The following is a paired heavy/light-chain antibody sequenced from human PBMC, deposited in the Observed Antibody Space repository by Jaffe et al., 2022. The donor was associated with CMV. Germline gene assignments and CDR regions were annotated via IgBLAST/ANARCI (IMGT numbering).Heavy chain of an antibody. V-gene: IGHV1-18*04. D-gene: IGHD6-19*01. CDR3: ARDLSTGYSSGWYGNYFDY. Sequence: QVQLVQSGAEVKKPGASVKVSCKASGYTFTSYGISWVRQAPGQGLEWMGWISAYNGNTNYAQKLQGRVTMTTDTSTSTAYMELRSLRSDDTAVYYCARDLSTGYSSGWYGNYFDYWGQGTLVTVSS. J-gene: IGHJ4*02. CDR2: ISAYNGNT. CDR1: GYTFTSYG.
Light chain of an antibody. CDR1: QDISNY. V-gene: IGKV1-33*01. Sequence: DIQMTQSPSSLSASVGDRVTITCQASQDISNYLNWYQQKPGKAPKLLIYDASNLETGVPSRFSGSGSGTDFTFTISSLQPEDIATYYCQQYDNLPPITFGGGTKVEIK. J-gene: IGKJ4*01. CDR3: QQYDNLPPIT. CDR2: DAS.